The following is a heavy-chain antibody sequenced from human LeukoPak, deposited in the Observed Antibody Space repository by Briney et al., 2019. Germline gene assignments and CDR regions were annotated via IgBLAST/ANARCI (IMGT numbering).Heavy chain of an antibody. J-gene: IGHJ3*02. CDR1: GGSISSYY. CDR3: ATSYGDYPYDAFDI. Sequence: KPSETLSLTCTVSGGSISSYYWSWIRQPAGKGLEWIGRIYTSGSTNYNPSLKSRVTMPVDTSKNQFSLKLSSVTAADTAVYYCATSYGDYPYDAFDIWGQGTMVTVSS. D-gene: IGHD4-17*01. V-gene: IGHV4-4*07. CDR2: IYTSGST.